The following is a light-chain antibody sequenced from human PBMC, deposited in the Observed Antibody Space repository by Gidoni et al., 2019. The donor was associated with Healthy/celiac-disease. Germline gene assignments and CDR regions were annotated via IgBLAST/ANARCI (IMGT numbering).Light chain of an antibody. J-gene: IGKJ1*01. V-gene: IGKV1-5*03. CDR3: QQYNSYPWT. CDR2: KAS. CDR1: QSISSC. Sequence: DIQMTQSPSTLSASVGDRVTITCQASQSISSCLAWYQQKPGKAPKLMIYKASSLESGVPSRFSGSGSGTEFTLTISSLQPDDFATYYCQQYNSYPWTFGQGTKVEI.